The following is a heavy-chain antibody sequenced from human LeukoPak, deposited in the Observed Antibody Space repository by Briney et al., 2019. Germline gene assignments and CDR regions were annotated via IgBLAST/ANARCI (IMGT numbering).Heavy chain of an antibody. V-gene: IGHV3-21*01. CDR1: GFTFSSYW. CDR2: ISSSSSYI. J-gene: IGHJ3*02. D-gene: IGHD4-23*01. CDR3: ARNSPGAFDI. Sequence: PGGSLRLSCAASGFTFSSYWMNWVRQAPGKGLEWVSSISSSSSYIYYADSVKGRFTISRDNAKNSLYLQMNSLRAEDTAVYYCARNSPGAFDIWGQGTMVTVSS.